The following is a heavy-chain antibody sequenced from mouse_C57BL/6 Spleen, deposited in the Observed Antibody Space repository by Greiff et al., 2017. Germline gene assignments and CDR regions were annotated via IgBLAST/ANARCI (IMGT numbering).Heavy chain of an antibody. V-gene: IGHV5-6*01. Sequence: EVHLVESGGDLVKPGGSLQLSCAASGFTFSSSGMSWVRQTPDKRLEWVATSSSGGSYTYSPDLVTGRLTISRDNAKNTLYLQMSSLKSEDTAMYDCARGGAYAMDYWGQGTSVTFSS. CDR1: GFTFSSSG. CDR2: SSSGGSYT. J-gene: IGHJ4*01. CDR3: ARGGAYAMDY.